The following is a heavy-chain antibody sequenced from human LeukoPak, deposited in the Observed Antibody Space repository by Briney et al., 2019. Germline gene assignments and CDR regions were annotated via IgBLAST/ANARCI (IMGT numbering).Heavy chain of an antibody. V-gene: IGHV1-2*02. CDR3: ARPTDYSDY. CDR2: INPNSGGT. J-gene: IGHJ4*02. Sequence: ASVKVSCKASGYTFTGDYMHWVRQAPGQGLEWMGWINPNSGGTNYAQKFQDRVTMTRDTSISTAYMELSRLRSDDTAVYYCARPTDYSDYWGQGTLVTVSS. D-gene: IGHD1-14*01. CDR1: GYTFTGDY.